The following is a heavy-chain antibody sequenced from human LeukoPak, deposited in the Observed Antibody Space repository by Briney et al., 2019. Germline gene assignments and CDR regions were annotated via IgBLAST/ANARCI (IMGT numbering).Heavy chain of an antibody. J-gene: IGHJ4*02. V-gene: IGHV3-21*01. CDR3: AVTRGITMVRGVTYYFDY. CDR1: GFTFSSYS. D-gene: IGHD3-10*01. CDR2: ISSSSSYI. Sequence: GGSLRLSCAASGFTFSSYSMNWVRQAPGKGLEWVSSISSSSSYIYDADSVKGRFTISRDNAKNSLYLQMNSLRAEDTAVYYCAVTRGITMVRGVTYYFDYWGQGTLVTVSS.